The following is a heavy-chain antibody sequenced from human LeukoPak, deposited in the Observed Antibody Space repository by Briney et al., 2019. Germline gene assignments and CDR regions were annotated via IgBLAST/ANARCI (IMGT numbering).Heavy chain of an antibody. CDR3: ARVGEDYYYYYMDV. CDR1: AFTFSSYG. V-gene: IGHV3-30*02. Sequence: GGSLRLSCAASAFTFSSYGMHWVRQAPGKGLEWVAFNRYDGSNKYYADSVKGRFTISRDNAKNSLYLQMNSLRAEDTAVYYCARVGEDYYYYYMDVWGKGTTVTVSS. D-gene: IGHD3-10*01. J-gene: IGHJ6*03. CDR2: NRYDGSNK.